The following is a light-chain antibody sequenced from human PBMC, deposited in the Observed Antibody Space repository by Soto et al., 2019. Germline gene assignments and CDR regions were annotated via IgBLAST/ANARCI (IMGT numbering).Light chain of an antibody. CDR3: QHYGSSPPFT. CDR2: AAS. J-gene: IGKJ3*01. Sequence: EVVLTQSPGTLSLSPGERATLSCRASQSISSTNVAWYQQKPGQAPRLLIFAASARVTGIQDRFSGSGSGTEFTLTISRLEPEDFAVYYCQHYGSSPPFTFGPGTKVDIK. CDR1: QSISSTN. V-gene: IGKV3-20*01.